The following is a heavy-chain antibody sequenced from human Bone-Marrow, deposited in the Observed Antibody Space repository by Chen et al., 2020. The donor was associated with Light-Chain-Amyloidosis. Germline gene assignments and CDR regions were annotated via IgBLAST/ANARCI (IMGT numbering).Heavy chain of an antibody. CDR1: GGSFSGYY. J-gene: IGHJ1*01. V-gene: IGHV4-34*01. CDR3: ARGQGIGVAGTRDFQH. D-gene: IGHD6-19*01. CDR2: INHSGST. Sequence: QVQLQQWGAGLLKPSETLSLTCAVYGGSFSGYYWSWIRQPPGKGLEWIGEINHSGSTNYNPSLKSRVTISVDTSKNQFSLKLSSVTAADTAVYYCARGQGIGVAGTRDFQHWGQGTLVTVSS.